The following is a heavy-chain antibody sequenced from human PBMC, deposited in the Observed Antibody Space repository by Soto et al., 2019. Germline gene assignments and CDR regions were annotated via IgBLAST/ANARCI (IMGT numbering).Heavy chain of an antibody. D-gene: IGHD6-13*01. CDR1: GYTFTSYD. CDR3: AREVQQLVN. J-gene: IGHJ4*02. CDR2: KNPISGNT. Sequence: HVQLVQSGAEVKKPGASVKDSCKASGYTFTSYDINWVRQATGQGIERMGRKNPISGNTCYAQKFQRSVTMTRITSISTAYLRLSSLRAEDTDVYYCAREVQQLVNWGQGTLVTVSS. V-gene: IGHV1-8*01.